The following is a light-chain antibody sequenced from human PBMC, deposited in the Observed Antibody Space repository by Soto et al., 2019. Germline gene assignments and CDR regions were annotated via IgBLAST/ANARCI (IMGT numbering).Light chain of an antibody. V-gene: IGKV1-5*01. CDR3: QQYNSYWT. CDR2: DAS. Sequence: DIQMTQSPSTLSASVGDRVTITCRASQSISSWLAWYQQKPGKAPKLLIYDASSLESGVPSRFSGSGSGTEITLTISSLQPDDFATYYCQQYNSYWTFGQGTKV. CDR1: QSISSW. J-gene: IGKJ1*01.